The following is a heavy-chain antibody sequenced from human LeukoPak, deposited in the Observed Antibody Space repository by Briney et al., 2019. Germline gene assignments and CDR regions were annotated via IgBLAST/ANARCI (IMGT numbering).Heavy chain of an antibody. CDR1: GFTFSSYW. CDR3: AKEGAYPIITYDS. CDR2: IKQDGNEK. D-gene: IGHD3-10*01. V-gene: IGHV3-7*01. Sequence: GGSLRLSCAASGFTFSSYWMNWVRQAPGKGLEWVANIKQDGNEKHYEDSVKGRFSISRDNAKNSLYLQMDSLGAEDTAVYYCAKEGAYPIITYDSWGQGALVTVSS. J-gene: IGHJ5*01.